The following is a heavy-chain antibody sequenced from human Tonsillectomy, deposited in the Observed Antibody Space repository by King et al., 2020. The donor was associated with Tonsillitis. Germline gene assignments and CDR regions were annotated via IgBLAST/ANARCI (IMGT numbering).Heavy chain of an antibody. CDR2: IKQDGSEK. D-gene: IGHD3-22*01. CDR3: ARDPTYYYDSSGYYYSHFDY. V-gene: IGHV3-7*04. J-gene: IGHJ4*02. Sequence: VQLVESGGGLVQPGGSLRLSCAASGFTFSSYWMTWVRQAPGKGLEWVANIKQDGSEKYYVDSVKGRFNISRDNAKNSLYLQMNSLRAEDTAVYYCARDPTYYYDSSGYYYSHFDYWGQGTLVTVSS. CDR1: GFTFSSYW.